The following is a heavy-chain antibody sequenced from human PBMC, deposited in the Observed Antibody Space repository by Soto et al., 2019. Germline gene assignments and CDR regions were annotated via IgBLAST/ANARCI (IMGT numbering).Heavy chain of an antibody. CDR3: ARDPWGYYGMGV. D-gene: IGHD3-16*01. Sequence: ASVKVSCKASGYTFTSYAMHWVRQAPGQRLEWMGWINAGNGNTKYSQKFQGRVTITRDTSASTAYMELSSLRSEDTAVYYCARDPWGYYGMGVWGQGTTVTVSS. V-gene: IGHV1-3*01. CDR1: GYTFTSYA. CDR2: INAGNGNT. J-gene: IGHJ6*02.